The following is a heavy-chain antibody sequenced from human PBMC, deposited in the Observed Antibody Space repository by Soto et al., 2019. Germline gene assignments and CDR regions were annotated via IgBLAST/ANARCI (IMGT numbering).Heavy chain of an antibody. CDR2: INGDGSST. CDR1: GFTFSSDW. V-gene: IGHV3-74*01. Sequence: EVQLVESGGGLVQSGGSLRLSCAASGFTFSSDWMHLVRHAPGKGLVWVSRINGDGSSTNYVDSEKGRFTISRDNAKNTVYLQINSLRSDDTAVYYCVIGAFSACFFDSWGQGTLVTVSS. D-gene: IGHD2-21*02. CDR3: VIGAFSACFFDS. J-gene: IGHJ4*02.